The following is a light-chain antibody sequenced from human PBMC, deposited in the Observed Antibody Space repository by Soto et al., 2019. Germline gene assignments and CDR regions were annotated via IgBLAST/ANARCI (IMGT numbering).Light chain of an antibody. J-gene: IGKJ4*01. CDR2: SAS. Sequence: DIQMTQSPSSLAASVGDRVTITCRASQGIRNYLVWYQQKPGKPPKPLIFSASTLQSRVPSRFSGSGSGTHFTLTISSLQPEDVATYYCQQAKTAPLTFGGGTRVEL. CDR1: QGIRNY. V-gene: IGKV1-27*01. CDR3: QQAKTAPLT.